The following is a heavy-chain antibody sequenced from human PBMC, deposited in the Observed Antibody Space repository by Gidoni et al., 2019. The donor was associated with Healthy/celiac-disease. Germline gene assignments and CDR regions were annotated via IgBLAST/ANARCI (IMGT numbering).Heavy chain of an antibody. CDR3: ARVSPESYYDFWSGYSPSVGYFDY. Sequence: EVQLVESGGGFVQPGGSLRLPCAASAFTVSSCRLLCVLPAPGKGLAGVSYSRSSSSTIYYADSVKGRFTISRDNAKNSLYLKMNSLGAEDTAVYYCARVSPESYYDFWSGYSPSVGYFDYWGQGTLVTVSS. CDR2: SRSSSSTI. D-gene: IGHD3-3*01. V-gene: IGHV3-48*01. J-gene: IGHJ4*02. CDR1: AFTVSSCR.